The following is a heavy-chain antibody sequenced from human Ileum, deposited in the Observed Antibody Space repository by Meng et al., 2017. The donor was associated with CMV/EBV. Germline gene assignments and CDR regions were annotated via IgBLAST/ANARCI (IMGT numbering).Heavy chain of an antibody. CDR2: ISQTSTYI. Sequence: QVRLGESGGDLVKPGGSLRISCAASGFTFSDYYMTWIRQAPGKAPEWLSYISQTSTYINYADSVKGRFTISRDNAKNSVYLQMNSLEPEDTAVYYCSRDPRTLDYWGQGTLVTVSS. J-gene: IGHJ4*02. V-gene: IGHV3-11*05. CDR1: GFTFSDYY. CDR3: SRDPRTLDY.